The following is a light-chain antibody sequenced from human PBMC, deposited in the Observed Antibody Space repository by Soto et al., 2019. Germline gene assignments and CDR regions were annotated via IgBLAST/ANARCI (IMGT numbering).Light chain of an antibody. CDR2: DVS. CDR1: SSDVGGYNY. CDR3: SSYTSSSTRL. V-gene: IGLV2-14*01. Sequence: QSALTQPASVSGSPGQSITISCTGTSSDVGGYNYVSWYQQYPGKAPKVMIFDVSNRPSGVSDRFSGSKSGNTAFLTISGLQAEYEADYYCSSYTSSSTRLFGGGTKLTVL. J-gene: IGLJ3*02.